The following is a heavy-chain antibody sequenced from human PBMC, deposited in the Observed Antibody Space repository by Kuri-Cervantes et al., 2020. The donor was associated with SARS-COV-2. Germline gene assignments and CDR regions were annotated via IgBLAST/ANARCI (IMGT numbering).Heavy chain of an antibody. Sequence: GGSLRLSCGASRFSFSSYTLHWVRQAPGKGLECVAVISYDGSNKYYADSVKGRFTISRDNSKNTLYLQMNSLRAEDTAVYYCARATPGLVVVPAAIPNWGQGTLVTVSS. V-gene: IGHV3-30-3*01. J-gene: IGHJ1*01. CDR3: ARATPGLVVVPAAIPN. CDR2: ISYDGSNK. CDR1: RFSFSSYT. D-gene: IGHD2-2*01.